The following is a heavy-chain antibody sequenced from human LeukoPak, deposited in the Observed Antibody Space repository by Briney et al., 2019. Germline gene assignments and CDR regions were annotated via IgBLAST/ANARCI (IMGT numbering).Heavy chain of an antibody. J-gene: IGHJ3*02. CDR1: GFTFSSCA. D-gene: IGHD2-15*01. CDR2: ISGSGGST. V-gene: IGHV3-23*01. CDR3: AKETVVVVAATPDAFDI. Sequence: GGSLRLSCAASGFTFSSCAMSWVRQAPGEGLEWVSGISGSGGSTHYADSVKDRFTISRDNSKNTLYLQMNSLRAEDTAVYYCAKETVVVVAATPDAFDIWGQGTMVTVSS.